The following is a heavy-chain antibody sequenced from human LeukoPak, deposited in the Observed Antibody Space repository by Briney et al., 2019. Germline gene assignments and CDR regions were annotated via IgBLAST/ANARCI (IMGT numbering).Heavy chain of an antibody. V-gene: IGHV3-30*18. D-gene: IGHD4-17*01. CDR2: ISYDGSNK. CDR1: GFTFNNYF. Sequence: GGSLRLSCAASGFTFNNYFMHWVRQAAGKGLEWVAVISYDGSNKYYADSVKGRFTISRDNSKNTLYLQMNSLRAEDTAVYYCAKDSGEALGYFDYWGQGTLVTVSS. CDR3: AKDSGEALGYFDY. J-gene: IGHJ4*02.